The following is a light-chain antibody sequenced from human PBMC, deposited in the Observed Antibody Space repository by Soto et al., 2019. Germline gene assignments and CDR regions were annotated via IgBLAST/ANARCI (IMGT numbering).Light chain of an antibody. CDR2: DVS. V-gene: IGLV2-14*01. Sequence: QSALTQPASVSGSPGQSITISCTGTSSDVGGYTYVSWYQQHPGKAPKLMIYDVSPRPSGVSNRFSGSKSGNTASLTISGLKAGDEDVYYWSSDTSSCPLIFGGGAK. J-gene: IGLJ2*01. CDR3: SSDTSSCPLI. CDR1: SSDVGGYTY.